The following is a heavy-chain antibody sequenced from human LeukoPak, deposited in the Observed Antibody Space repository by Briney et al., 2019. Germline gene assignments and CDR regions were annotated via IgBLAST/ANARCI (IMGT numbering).Heavy chain of an antibody. CDR3: AKEAFAGPFFNY. Sequence: GGSLRLSCTASRFTFNSHAMRWLRQAPGKGREWVSAISGSGGSTDYADCAKGRLTISRDTSKNTMYLQMNSLGAEDTAVYYCAKEAFAGPFFNYWAREPWSPSPQ. CDR2: ISGSGGST. J-gene: IGHJ4*02. V-gene: IGHV3-23*01. CDR1: RFTFNSHA. D-gene: IGHD6-13*01.